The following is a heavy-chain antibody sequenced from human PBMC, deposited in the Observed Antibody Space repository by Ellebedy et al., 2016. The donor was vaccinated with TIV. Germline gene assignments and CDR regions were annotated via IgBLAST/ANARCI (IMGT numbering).Heavy chain of an antibody. D-gene: IGHD3-22*01. Sequence: GESLKISCVASGFTFSSFVMYWVGQAPGKGLEWVARTSANGISTYYVDSVKGRLTISRDNSKNTLYLQMTRLSVEDTAIYCCAKDLSMAIHDSDSIDSWGQGTLVTVSS. CDR2: TSANGIST. J-gene: IGHJ4*02. V-gene: IGHV3-23*01. CDR3: AKDLSMAIHDSDSIDS. CDR1: GFTFSSFV.